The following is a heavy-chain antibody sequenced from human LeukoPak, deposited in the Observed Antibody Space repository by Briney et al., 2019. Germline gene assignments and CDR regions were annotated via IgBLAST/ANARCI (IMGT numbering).Heavy chain of an antibody. J-gene: IGHJ4*02. D-gene: IGHD1-26*01. Sequence: GRSLRLSCAASGFTFSSYGMHWVRQAPGKGLEWVAVISYDGSNKYCADSVKGRFTISRDNSKNTLYLQMNSLRAEDTAVYYCAKDRSGSYPNWGQGTLVTVSS. V-gene: IGHV3-30*18. CDR2: ISYDGSNK. CDR3: AKDRSGSYPN. CDR1: GFTFSSYG.